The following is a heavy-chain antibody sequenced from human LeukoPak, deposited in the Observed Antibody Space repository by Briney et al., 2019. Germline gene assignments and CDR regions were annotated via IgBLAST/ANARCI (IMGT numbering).Heavy chain of an antibody. CDR2: ISGGSDGT. CDR1: GFTFSSFV. D-gene: IGHD6-6*01. CDR3: AKGSAAGRPYYFDS. J-gene: IGHJ4*02. Sequence: GGSLRLSCAASGFTFSSFVMSWVRQAPGKGLEWVSAISGGSDGTYYADSVKGRFTISRDNSKNTLYLEMNSLRAEDTAVYYCAKGSAAGRPYYFDSWGQGTLVTVSS. V-gene: IGHV3-23*01.